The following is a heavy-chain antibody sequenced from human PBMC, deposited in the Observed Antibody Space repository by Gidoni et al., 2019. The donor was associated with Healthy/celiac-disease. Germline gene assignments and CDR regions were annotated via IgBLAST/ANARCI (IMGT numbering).Heavy chain of an antibody. CDR3: ARVSPSQISSAVVEGSYGFPYFDY. CDR1: GFTFFDYC. Sequence: EVQLVESGGGVVRLVRSLRLSCSASGFTFFDYCLSWLRQALGKGLDWVSGINWNGGSTGYGDSVKGRFTISRDNAKNSLYLQMNSLRAEDTALYHCARVSPSQISSAVVEGSYGFPYFDYWGQGTLVTVSS. V-gene: IGHV3-20*01. CDR2: INWNGGST. J-gene: IGHJ4*02. D-gene: IGHD1-26*01.